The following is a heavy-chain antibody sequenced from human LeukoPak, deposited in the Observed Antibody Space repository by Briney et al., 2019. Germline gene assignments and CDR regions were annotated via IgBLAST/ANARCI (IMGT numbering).Heavy chain of an antibody. CDR1: DGTISTYY. CDR2: IYNSGST. V-gene: IGHV4-59*08. CDR3: ARGNHRDGDFGYWLDP. Sequence: SETLSLTCTVSDGTISTYYWSWIRQPPGEGLDWIGYIYNSGSTNYNPSLKSRVTISIDTSKNQFSLRLSSVTAADTAVYYCARGNHRDGDFGYWLDPWGQGTLVTVSS. D-gene: IGHD4-17*01. J-gene: IGHJ5*02.